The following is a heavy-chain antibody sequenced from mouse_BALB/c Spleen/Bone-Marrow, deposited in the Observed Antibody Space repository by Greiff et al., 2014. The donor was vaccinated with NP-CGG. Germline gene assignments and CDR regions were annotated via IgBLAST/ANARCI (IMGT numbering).Heavy chain of an antibody. CDR1: GFSLTSYG. Sequence: QVQLKHSGPGLVAPSQTLSITCTVSGFSLTSYGVHWVRQSPGKGLEWLGVIWAGGSTNYNSALMSRLSISKDNSKSQVFLKMNSLQTDDTAMYYCARYYYGFLDYWGQGTTLTVSS. D-gene: IGHD1-2*01. J-gene: IGHJ2*01. CDR3: ARYYYGFLDY. V-gene: IGHV2-9*02. CDR2: IWAGGST.